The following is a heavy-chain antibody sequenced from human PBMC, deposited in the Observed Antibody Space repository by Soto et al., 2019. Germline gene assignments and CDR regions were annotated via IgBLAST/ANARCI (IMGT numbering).Heavy chain of an antibody. Sequence: SVTVSCTSSVYTFTAYYIHCVRQAPGQGLEWMGWINPNGGGTRYAQKFQGRVTMTRDTSINTAYMELTRLTSDDTAVYYCARDVHTMIQGVRFRVDQWGQGTLVTVSS. CDR3: ARDVHTMIQGVRFRVDQ. V-gene: IGHV1-2*02. D-gene: IGHD3-10*01. J-gene: IGHJ4*02. CDR1: VYTFTAYY. CDR2: INPNGGGT.